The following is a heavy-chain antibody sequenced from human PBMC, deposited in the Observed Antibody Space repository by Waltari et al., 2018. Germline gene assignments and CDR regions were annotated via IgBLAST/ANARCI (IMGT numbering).Heavy chain of an antibody. Sequence: QVQLVQSGAEVKKPGASVKVSCKASGYTFTSYGISWVRRAPGQALERMRWISAYNRNTNYAQKLQGRVTMTTDTSTSTAYMGLGGLRSDDTAIYYWATRGRPFDIWGQGTMVTVSS. J-gene: IGHJ3*02. CDR3: ATRGRPFDI. CDR2: ISAYNRNT. D-gene: IGHD3-16*01. V-gene: IGHV1-18*01. CDR1: GYTFTSYG.